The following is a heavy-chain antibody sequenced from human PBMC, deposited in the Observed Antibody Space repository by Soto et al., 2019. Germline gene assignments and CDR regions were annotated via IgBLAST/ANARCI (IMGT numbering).Heavy chain of an antibody. D-gene: IGHD3-10*01. CDR2: IQYRGTT. Sequence: HLQLQASGPRLIKPSETLSLTCTVSYDSLTSGSYSLGLILQPPGKGLEWIGTIQYRGTTYYNPSLKSRVTMSLDTSKNQYSPTLTSLTAADTAVYFCARMFSIGDLLFDYWGPGTLVTVSS. V-gene: IGHV4-39*01. CDR1: YDSLTSGSYS. J-gene: IGHJ4*02. CDR3: ARMFSIGDLLFDY.